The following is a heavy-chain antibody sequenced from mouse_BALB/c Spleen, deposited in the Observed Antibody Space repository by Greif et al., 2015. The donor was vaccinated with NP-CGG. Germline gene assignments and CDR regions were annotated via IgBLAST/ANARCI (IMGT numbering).Heavy chain of an antibody. V-gene: IGHV1S81*02. Sequence: VKLQESGAELVKPGASVKLSCKASGYTFTSYYMYWVKQRPGQGLEWIGEINPSNGGTNFNEKFKSKATLTVDKSSSTAYMQLSSLTSEDSAVYYCTRSNYGRYAMDYWGQGTSVTVSS. CDR1: GYTFTSYY. CDR2: INPSNGGT. J-gene: IGHJ4*01. D-gene: IGHD2-5*01. CDR3: TRSNYGRYAMDY.